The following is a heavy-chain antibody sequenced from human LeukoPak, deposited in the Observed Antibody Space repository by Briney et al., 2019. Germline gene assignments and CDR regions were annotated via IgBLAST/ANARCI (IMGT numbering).Heavy chain of an antibody. CDR3: ARDVRY. Sequence: GGSLRLSCAVSGFTFSDSWMNWVRQAPGKGLEWVATMNQNGDQTNYADSVRGRFTISRDKAKNSLYLQMNSLRAEDTAVYYCARDVRYWGLGTLVTVSS. CDR2: MNQNGDQT. CDR1: GFTFSDSW. J-gene: IGHJ4*02. V-gene: IGHV3-7*04.